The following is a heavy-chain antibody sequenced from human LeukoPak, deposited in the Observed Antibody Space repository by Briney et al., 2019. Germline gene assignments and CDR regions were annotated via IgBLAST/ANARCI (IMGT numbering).Heavy chain of an antibody. J-gene: IGHJ4*02. CDR3: ATITMVRGVIITGYYFDY. CDR2: ISGSGGST. D-gene: IGHD3-10*01. CDR1: GFTFSSYA. Sequence: GGSLRLSCAVAGFTFSSYAMSWVRQAPGKGLEWVSAISGSGGSTYYADSVKGRFTISRDNSKNTLYLQMNSLRAEDTAVYYCATITMVRGVIITGYYFDYWGQGTLVTVSS. V-gene: IGHV3-23*01.